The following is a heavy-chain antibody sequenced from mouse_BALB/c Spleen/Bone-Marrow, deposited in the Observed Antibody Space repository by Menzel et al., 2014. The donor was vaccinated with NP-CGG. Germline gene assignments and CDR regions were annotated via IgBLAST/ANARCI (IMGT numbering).Heavy chain of an antibody. CDR2: INPSNGGT. CDR3: TRSYYAKEGAWFAY. V-gene: IGHV1S81*02. CDR1: GYTFTSYY. Sequence: GAELVRPGASVKLSCKASGYTFTSYYMYWVKQRPGQGLEWIGGINPSNGGTNFNEKFKSKATLTVDKSSSTAYMQLSSLTSEDSAVYYCTRSYYAKEGAWFAYWGQGTLVTVSA. D-gene: IGHD1-1*01. J-gene: IGHJ3*01.